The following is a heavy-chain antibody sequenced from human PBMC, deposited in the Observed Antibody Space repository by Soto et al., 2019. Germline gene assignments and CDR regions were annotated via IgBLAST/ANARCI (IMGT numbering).Heavy chain of an antibody. Sequence: GGSLRLSCAASGFTFSSYWMHWVRQAPGKGLVXVSXXNXXGXXXXXAXXVKGRFTISRDNARNTVYLQMNSLRVEDTAVYYCAREGMGFSNWFDPRGQGTLVTASS. CDR2: XNXXGXXX. D-gene: IGHD2-8*01. V-gene: IGHV3-74*01. CDR1: GFTFSSYW. CDR3: AREGMGFSNWFDP. J-gene: IGHJ5*02.